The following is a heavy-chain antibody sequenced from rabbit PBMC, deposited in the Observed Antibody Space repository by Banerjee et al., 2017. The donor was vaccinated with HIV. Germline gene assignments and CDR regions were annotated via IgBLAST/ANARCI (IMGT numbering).Heavy chain of an antibody. CDR3: ARNNATGRSYDL. J-gene: IGHJ4*01. CDR2: INTISGDT. D-gene: IGHD8-1*01. Sequence: QEQLEESGGDLVKPEGSLTLTCTASGFSFTNKYVMCWVRQAPGKGLEWIGCINTISGDTVYATWAKGRFTISKASWTTVTLQMTSLTAADTATYFCARNNATGRSYDLWGPGTLVTVS. V-gene: IGHV1S45*01. CDR1: GFSFTNKYV.